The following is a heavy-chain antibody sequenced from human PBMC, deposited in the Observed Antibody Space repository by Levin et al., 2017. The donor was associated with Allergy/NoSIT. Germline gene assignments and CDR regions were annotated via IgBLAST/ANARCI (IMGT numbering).Heavy chain of an antibody. CDR2: IRGSGTRT. CDR1: GFIFENYA. D-gene: IGHD3-10*01. CDR3: AKSRGLLSAYFDY. Sequence: SCSASGFIFENYAMSWVRQAPGKGLEWVSGIRGSGTRTHHADSVKGRFTISRDNSKNTLFLQMNSLRAEDTAVYYCAKSRGLLSAYFDYWGLGTLVTVSS. J-gene: IGHJ4*02. V-gene: IGHV3-23*01.